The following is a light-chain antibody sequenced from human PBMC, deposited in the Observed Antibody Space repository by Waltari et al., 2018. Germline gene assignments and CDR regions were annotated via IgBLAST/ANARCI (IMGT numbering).Light chain of an antibody. CDR1: ALTTKY. Sequence: SSDLAHPPSVSVSPGQTAWITGPGGALTTKYAYWNKQKSGQAPALVIYEDTKQPSGPPKCFSGARSGTMATLTIRGAQWDDEAVYYFNSTSTRRNHEAVFGAGHKQTVL. CDR3: NSTSTRRNHEAV. V-gene: IGLV3-10*01. CDR2: EDT. J-gene: IGLJ3*02.